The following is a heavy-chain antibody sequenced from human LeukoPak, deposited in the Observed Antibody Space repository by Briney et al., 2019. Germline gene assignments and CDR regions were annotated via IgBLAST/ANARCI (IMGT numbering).Heavy chain of an antibody. Sequence: GGYLRLSCAASGFNFSSYGMHWVRQAPGKGLEWVAFIRYDGSNKYYADSVKGRFTISRDNSKNTLYLQMNSLRAEDTAVYYCAKDRLELIAAAGTFDYWGQGTLVTVSS. D-gene: IGHD6-13*01. J-gene: IGHJ4*02. CDR3: AKDRLELIAAAGTFDY. CDR1: GFNFSSYG. CDR2: IRYDGSNK. V-gene: IGHV3-30*02.